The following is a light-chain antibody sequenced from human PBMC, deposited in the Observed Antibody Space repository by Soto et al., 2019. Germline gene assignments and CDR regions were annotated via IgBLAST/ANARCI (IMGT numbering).Light chain of an antibody. CDR3: QQYNSYSPT. Sequence: DIQMTESPSTLSASVGDRVTITCRASQSISSWLAWYQQKPGKAPKIMIYDASSLESGVPSRFRGSGSGTEFTLTISSLKPDDFETYYCQQYNSYSPTFGQGTKVDIK. CDR2: DAS. V-gene: IGKV1-5*01. J-gene: IGKJ1*01. CDR1: QSISSW.